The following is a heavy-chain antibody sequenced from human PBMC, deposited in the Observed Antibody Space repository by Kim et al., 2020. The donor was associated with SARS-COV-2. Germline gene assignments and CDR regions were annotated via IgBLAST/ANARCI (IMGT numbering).Heavy chain of an antibody. Sequence: SETLSLTCTVSGGSISSGDYYWSWIRQPPGKGLEWIGYIYYTGSSHYNPSLNSRVTISIDTSKNPFSLKLSSVTAADTAVYYCARGPPIGGGDCYSHWGQGTLVTVSS. CDR1: GGSISSGDYY. D-gene: IGHD2-21*02. CDR3: ARGPPIGGGDCYSH. CDR2: IYYTGSS. V-gene: IGHV4-30-4*01. J-gene: IGHJ4*02.